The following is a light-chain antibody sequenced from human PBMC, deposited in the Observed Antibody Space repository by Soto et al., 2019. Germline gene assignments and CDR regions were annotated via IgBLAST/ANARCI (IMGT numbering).Light chain of an antibody. Sequence: DIPMTQSPSTLSASVGDRVTITCRASQSISNSLAWYQQKPGKAPKLLIYDASGLQSGVPSRFSGSGSGTDFTITISSLQPDDFATYYCQQYNSYPLFGPGTKVDIK. CDR3: QQYNSYPL. V-gene: IGKV1-5*01. CDR1: QSISNS. CDR2: DAS. J-gene: IGKJ3*01.